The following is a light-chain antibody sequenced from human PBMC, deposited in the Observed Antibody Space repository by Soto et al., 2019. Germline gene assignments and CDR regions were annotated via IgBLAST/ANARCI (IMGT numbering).Light chain of an antibody. Sequence: EFVLTQSPATLSLSTGERATLTCRASQTINRYLAWYQQKPGQAPRLLIYDASNRATGIPDRFSGSGSGTDFTLTINSLEPEDFALYYCQQRGDWPFTFGGGTKVDIK. V-gene: IGKV3-11*01. CDR1: QTINRY. CDR3: QQRGDWPFT. J-gene: IGKJ4*01. CDR2: DAS.